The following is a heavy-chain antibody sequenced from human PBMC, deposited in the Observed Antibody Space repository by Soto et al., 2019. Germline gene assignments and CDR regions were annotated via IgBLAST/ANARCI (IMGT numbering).Heavy chain of an antibody. CDR1: GFTVSSNY. D-gene: IGHD3-10*01. Sequence: GGSLRLSCAASGFTVSSNYMSWVRQAPGKGLEWVSVIYSGGSTYYADSVKGRFTISRDNSKNTLYLQMNSLRAEDTAVYYCARGKGTMVRGVKDYYYYMDAWGKGTTVTVSS. J-gene: IGHJ6*03. CDR2: IYSGGST. CDR3: ARGKGTMVRGVKDYYYYMDA. V-gene: IGHV3-66*01.